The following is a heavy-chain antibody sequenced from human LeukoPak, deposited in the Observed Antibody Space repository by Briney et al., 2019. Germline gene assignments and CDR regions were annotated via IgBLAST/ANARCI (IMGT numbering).Heavy chain of an antibody. D-gene: IGHD6-13*01. CDR2: IYYSGST. CDR3: ARAAGWYYYYGMDV. V-gene: IGHV4-59*08. CDR1: GGSINNYY. Sequence: SETLSLTCAISGGSINNYYWSWIRQPPGKGLEWIGYIYYSGSTNYNPSLKSRVTISVDTSKNQFSLKLSSVTAADTAVYYCARAAGWYYYYGMDVWGQGTTVTVSS. J-gene: IGHJ6*02.